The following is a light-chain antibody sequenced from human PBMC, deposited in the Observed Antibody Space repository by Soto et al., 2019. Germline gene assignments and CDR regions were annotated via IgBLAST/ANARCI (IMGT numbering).Light chain of an antibody. V-gene: IGLV2-23*01. CDR1: GSDVGGYNL. CDR2: EGS. CDR3: CSYASDITVV. Sequence: QSVLTQPASVSGSPGQSITISCTGSGSDVGGYNLVSWYQQHPGKAPKLMIYEGSKRPSGISNRFSGSKSGNTASLTISGLQAEDEAFYYCCSYASDITVVFGGGTKVTVL. J-gene: IGLJ2*01.